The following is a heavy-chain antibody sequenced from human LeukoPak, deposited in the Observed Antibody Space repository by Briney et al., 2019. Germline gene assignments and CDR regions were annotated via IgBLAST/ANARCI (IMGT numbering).Heavy chain of an antibody. Sequence: GGSLRLSCAASGFSFSAHWMHWVRQAPGKGLMWVAQINGYATPKNYTGSVKGRFTISRDNAKNTVHLHMSALTAEDTSVYYCARDKWWGASDHWGQGSLVTVSS. CDR2: INGYATPK. CDR3: ARDKWWGASDH. D-gene: IGHD2-8*01. CDR1: GFSFSAHW. V-gene: IGHV3-74*01. J-gene: IGHJ4*02.